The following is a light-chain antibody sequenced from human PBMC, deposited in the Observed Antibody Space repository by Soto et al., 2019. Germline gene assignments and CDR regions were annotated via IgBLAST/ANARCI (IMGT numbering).Light chain of an antibody. CDR2: GAS. J-gene: IGKJ1*01. Sequence: TQSPSSVSASVGDRGTMTCRASQGVGGWLAWYQQKPGQAPRLLIYGASSRATGIPDRFSGSGSGTDFTLTISRLEPEDFAVYYCQQYGSSPWAFGQGTKVDIK. V-gene: IGKV3-20*01. CDR1: QGVGGW. CDR3: QQYGSSPWA.